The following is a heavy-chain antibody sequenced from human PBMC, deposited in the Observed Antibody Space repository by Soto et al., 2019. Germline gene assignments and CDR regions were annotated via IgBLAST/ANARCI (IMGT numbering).Heavy chain of an antibody. CDR3: ARTCAPGDGNYCYYGMDV. J-gene: IGHJ6*02. CDR1: GYSFTSYW. Sequence: PGESLKISCKGSGYSFTSYWIGWVRQMPGKGLEWMGIIYPGDSDTRYSPSFQGQVTISADKSISTAYLQWSSLKASDTAMYYCARTCAPGDGNYCYYGMDVWGQGTTVTVSS. D-gene: IGHD3-16*01. V-gene: IGHV5-51*01. CDR2: IYPGDSDT.